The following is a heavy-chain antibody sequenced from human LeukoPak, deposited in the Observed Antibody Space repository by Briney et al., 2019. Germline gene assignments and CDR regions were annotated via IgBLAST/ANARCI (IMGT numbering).Heavy chain of an antibody. CDR3: ARGLVSSGSRYDY. J-gene: IGHJ4*02. V-gene: IGHV4-59*11. CDR1: GDSISGHY. CDR2: IFYSGNT. D-gene: IGHD2-15*01. Sequence: SETLSLTCTVSGDSISGHYWSWIRQPPGKGLEWIGYIFYSGNTNYNSSLKSRVTISVDTSKNQFSLNLRSVIAADTAVYYCARGLVSSGSRYDYWGQGTLVTVSS.